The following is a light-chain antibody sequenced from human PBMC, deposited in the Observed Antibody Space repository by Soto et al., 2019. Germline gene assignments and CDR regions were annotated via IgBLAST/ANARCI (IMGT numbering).Light chain of an antibody. J-gene: IGKJ4*01. CDR2: DAS. CDR1: QSVDSW. CDR3: QQYNGYPLT. V-gene: IGKV1-5*01. Sequence: DIQMAQSPSTLSPSVGDRVTITCRASQSVDSWLAWYQQKPGKAPNLLIYDASTLQSGVPSRFSGSGDGTEFSRTISSLHPDDFATYHCQQYNGYPLTFGGGTKVEIK.